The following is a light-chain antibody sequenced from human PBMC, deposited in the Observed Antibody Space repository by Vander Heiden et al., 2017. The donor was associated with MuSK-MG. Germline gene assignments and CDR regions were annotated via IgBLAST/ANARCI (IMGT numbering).Light chain of an antibody. CDR3: QQYDNLPFT. CDR1: QDISNY. Sequence: DIQMTQSPSSLSASVGHRVTITCQVSQDISNYLNWYQQKPGKAPKLLIYDASNLETGVPSRFSGSGSGTDFTFTISSLQPEDIATYYCQQYDNLPFTFGGGTKVAIK. J-gene: IGKJ4*01. V-gene: IGKV1-33*01. CDR2: DAS.